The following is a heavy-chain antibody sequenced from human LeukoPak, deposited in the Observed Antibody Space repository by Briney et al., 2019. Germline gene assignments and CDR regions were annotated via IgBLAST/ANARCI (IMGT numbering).Heavy chain of an antibody. J-gene: IGHJ4*02. CDR1: GLTYPYCG. D-gene: IGHD6-13*01. V-gene: IGHV3-23*01. Sequence: GGSLRLFCAASGLTYPYCGMQGFRQAPGKGLEWVSSITVGGDTTHYAASVQGRFTISRDNSKNTLYLQMNSLRGEDTAVYHCARRDRGSWHFDYWGQGTLVTVSS. CDR3: ARRDRGSWHFDY. CDR2: ITVGGDTT.